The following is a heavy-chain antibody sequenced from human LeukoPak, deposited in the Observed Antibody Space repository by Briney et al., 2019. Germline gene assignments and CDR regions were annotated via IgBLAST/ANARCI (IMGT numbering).Heavy chain of an antibody. Sequence: SETLSLTCTVSGGSISSGYYWGWIRQPPGKGLEWIGSIYHSGSTYYNPSLKSRVTISVDTSKNQFSLKLSSVTAADTAVYYCAGFQDGELFSWGQGTLVTVSS. CDR1: GGSISSGYY. V-gene: IGHV4-38-2*02. J-gene: IGHJ5*02. D-gene: IGHD3-10*01. CDR2: IYHSGST. CDR3: AGFQDGELFS.